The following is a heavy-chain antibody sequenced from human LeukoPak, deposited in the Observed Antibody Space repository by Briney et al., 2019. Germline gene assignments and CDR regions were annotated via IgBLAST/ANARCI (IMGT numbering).Heavy chain of an antibody. CDR3: ARDPYGDLGGYYFDY. Sequence: GRSLRLSCAASGFTFSSYGMHWVRQAPGKGLEWVAVIWYDGSNKYYADSVKGRFTISRDNSKNTLYLQMNSLRAEDTAVYYCARDPYGDLGGYYFDYWGQGTLVTVSS. D-gene: IGHD4-17*01. CDR2: IWYDGSNK. CDR1: GFTFSSYG. J-gene: IGHJ4*02. V-gene: IGHV3-33*01.